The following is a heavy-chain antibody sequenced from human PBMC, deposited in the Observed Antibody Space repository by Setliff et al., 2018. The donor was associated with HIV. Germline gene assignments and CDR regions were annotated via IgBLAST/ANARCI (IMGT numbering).Heavy chain of an antibody. Sequence: PSETLSLTCTVSGDSITRGSYYWSWIRQPAGKGLEWIGHIYTSGKTHYNPSLKSRVTMSVDTSKNQLSLKLSSLTAADTAVYYCARDRPPSTVDMLGVFDRWGQGTMVTVSS. CDR2: IYTSGKT. V-gene: IGHV4-61*09. CDR1: GDSITRGSYY. CDR3: ARDRPPSTVDMLGVFDR. J-gene: IGHJ3*02. D-gene: IGHD4-17*01.